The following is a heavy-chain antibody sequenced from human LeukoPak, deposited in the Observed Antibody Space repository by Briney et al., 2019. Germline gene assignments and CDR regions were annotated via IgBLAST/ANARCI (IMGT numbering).Heavy chain of an antibody. CDR3: ARDRYSGYDGFGAFDI. Sequence: KASETLSLTCTVSGGSISGYYCFWIRQSPGKALESIGYLYNSGSGTTNYSPSLKSRVTISVDTSKNQFSLKLSSVTAADTAVYYCARDRYSGYDGFGAFDIWGQGTMVTVSS. CDR1: GGSISGYY. CDR2: LYNSGSGTT. V-gene: IGHV4-59*12. D-gene: IGHD5-12*01. J-gene: IGHJ3*02.